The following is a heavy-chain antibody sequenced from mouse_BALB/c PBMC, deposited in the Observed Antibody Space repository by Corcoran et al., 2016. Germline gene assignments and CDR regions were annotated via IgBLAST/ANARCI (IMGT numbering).Heavy chain of an antibody. CDR2: INTYTGEP. D-gene: IGHD1-1*01. CDR1: GYTFTNSG. J-gene: IGHJ3*01. Sequence: QIQLVQSGPELKKPGETVKISCKASGYTFTNSGMNWVKQAPGKGLKWMGWINTYTGEPTYADEFKGRFAFSLENSASTAYLQINNLKNEDTATYFCARSDGSSWFSYWGQGTLVTVSA. V-gene: IGHV9-3-1*01. CDR3: ARSDGSSWFSY.